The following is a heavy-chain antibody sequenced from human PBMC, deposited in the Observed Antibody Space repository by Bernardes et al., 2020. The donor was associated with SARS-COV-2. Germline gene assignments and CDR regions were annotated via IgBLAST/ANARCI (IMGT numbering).Heavy chain of an antibody. J-gene: IGHJ3*02. Sequence: SETLSLTCTVSGGSISSYYWSWIRQPPGKGLEWIGYIYYSGSTNYNPSLKSRVTISVDTSKNQFSLKLSSVTAADTAVYYCAGVRVVPAAITAFDIWGQGTMVTVSS. CDR2: IYYSGST. D-gene: IGHD2-2*01. CDR3: AGVRVVPAAITAFDI. V-gene: IGHV4-59*01. CDR1: GGSISSYY.